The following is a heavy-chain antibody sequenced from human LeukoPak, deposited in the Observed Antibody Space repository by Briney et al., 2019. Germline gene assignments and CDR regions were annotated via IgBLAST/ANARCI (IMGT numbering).Heavy chain of an antibody. CDR1: GFTFNSYG. Sequence: QPGGTLRLSCAASGFTFNSYGMSWVRQAPGKGLEWVSSITGSGATTHYADSVKGRFTISRDNSKNTLYLQMNSLRAEDTAVYYCAKLGGSMVLYYHYYMDVWAKGTTVTISS. J-gene: IGHJ6*03. D-gene: IGHD3-10*01. CDR2: ITGSGATT. CDR3: AKLGGSMVLYYHYYMDV. V-gene: IGHV3-23*01.